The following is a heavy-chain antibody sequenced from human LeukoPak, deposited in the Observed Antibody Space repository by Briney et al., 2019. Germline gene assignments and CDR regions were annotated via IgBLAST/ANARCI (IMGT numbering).Heavy chain of an antibody. CDR2: IYYSGST. D-gene: IGHD1-20*01. J-gene: IGHJ5*02. CDR1: GVSISSHY. Sequence: SETLSLTCTVSGVSISSHYWSWIRQPPGKGLEWIGYIYYSGSTNYNPSLKSRVTISVDTSKNQFSLKLSSATAADTAVYYCASGNNWNEQFDPWGQGTLVTVSS. CDR3: ASGNNWNEQFDP. V-gene: IGHV4-59*11.